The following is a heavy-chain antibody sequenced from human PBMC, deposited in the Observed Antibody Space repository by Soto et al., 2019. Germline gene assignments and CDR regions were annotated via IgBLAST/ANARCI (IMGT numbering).Heavy chain of an antibody. Sequence: LRLSCSASGFTFSSYAMHWVRQAPGKGLEYVSAISSNGGSTYYAGSVKGRFTISRDNSKNTLYLQMSSLRAEDTAVYYCVLKSSSDNWFDPWGQGTLVTVSS. CDR1: GFTFSSYA. V-gene: IGHV3-64D*06. J-gene: IGHJ5*02. CDR2: ISSNGGST. CDR3: VLKSSSDNWFDP. D-gene: IGHD6-13*01.